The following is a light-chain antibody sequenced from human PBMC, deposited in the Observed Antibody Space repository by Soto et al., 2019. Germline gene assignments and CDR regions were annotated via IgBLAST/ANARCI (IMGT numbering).Light chain of an antibody. Sequence: QSVLTQPPSVSGAPRQMVTISCSGSRSNIANNAVNWYQQFPGRAPKLLIYYDDLLPSGVSDLFSGSKSGTSASLAISGLQSEDEADYYCATWDDSLNGQVFGGGTKLTVL. CDR1: RSNIANNA. V-gene: IGLV1-36*01. J-gene: IGLJ2*01. CDR2: YDD. CDR3: ATWDDSLNGQV.